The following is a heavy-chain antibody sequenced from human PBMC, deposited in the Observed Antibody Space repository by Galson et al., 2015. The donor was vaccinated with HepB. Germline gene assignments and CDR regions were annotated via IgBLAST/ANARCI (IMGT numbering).Heavy chain of an antibody. CDR2: ISAYNGNT. J-gene: IGHJ5*02. CDR1: GYTFTSYG. Sequence: SVKVSCKASGYTFTSYGISWVRQAPGQGLEWMGWISAYNGNTNYAQKLQGRVTMTTDTSTSTAYMELRSLRSDDTAVYYCASGPYERGIAVAATWGQGTLVTVSS. D-gene: IGHD6-19*01. CDR3: ASGPYERGIAVAAT. V-gene: IGHV1-18*01.